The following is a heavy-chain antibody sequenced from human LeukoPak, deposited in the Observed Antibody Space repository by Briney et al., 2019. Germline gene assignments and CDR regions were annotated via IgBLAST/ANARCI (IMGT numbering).Heavy chain of an antibody. J-gene: IGHJ4*02. CDR2: IDPSDSYS. CDR1: GYSFTNYG. V-gene: IGHV5-10-1*01. D-gene: IGHD3-22*01. CDR3: ARQLDYYDKRDY. Sequence: PGESLKISCKGSGYSFTNYGISWVRQMPGKGLEWMGRIDPSDSYSNYGPSFQGRVTISADRSISTAYLQWRSLKASDTAMYYCARQLDYYDKRDYWGQGTLVTVAS.